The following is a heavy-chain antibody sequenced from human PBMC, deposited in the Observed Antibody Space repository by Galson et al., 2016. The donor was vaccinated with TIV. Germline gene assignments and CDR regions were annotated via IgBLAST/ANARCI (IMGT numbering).Heavy chain of an antibody. V-gene: IGHV4-34*01. CDR2: INHRGST. CDR1: GGSFNRYY. D-gene: IGHD3-3*01. J-gene: IGHJ3*01. Sequence: SETLSLTCEVYGGSFNRYYWTWIRQPPGKGLEWIGQINHRGSTKYNPSLNSRVTTSVDTSKNQFSLKMTSMTAADTAVYYCASPFPGGDDFWSAYYDAFDVWGQGTMVTVSS. CDR3: ASPFPGGDDFWSAYYDAFDV.